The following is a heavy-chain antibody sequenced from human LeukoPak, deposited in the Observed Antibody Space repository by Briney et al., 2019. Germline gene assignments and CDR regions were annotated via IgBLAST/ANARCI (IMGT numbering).Heavy chain of an antibody. CDR1: GFTFSSYA. J-gene: IGHJ4*02. V-gene: IGHV3-23*01. D-gene: IGHD3-22*01. CDR2: FSGSGGST. CDR3: AKDLKYYDSSGSIGY. Sequence: PGGSLRLSCAASGFTFSSYAMSWVRQAPGKGLEGVSAFSGSGGSTYYAHSVKGPFTISRDNSKNTLYLQMNSLRAEDTAVYYCAKDLKYYDSSGSIGYWGQGTLVTVSS.